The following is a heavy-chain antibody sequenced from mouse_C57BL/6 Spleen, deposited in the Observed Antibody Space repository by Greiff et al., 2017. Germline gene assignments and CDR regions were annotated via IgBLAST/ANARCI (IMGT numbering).Heavy chain of an antibody. CDR3: ALANWDVAWFAY. D-gene: IGHD4-1*01. CDR2: IWSGGST. J-gene: IGHJ3*01. Sequence: VQRVESGPGLVPPSQSLSITCTVSGFSLTSYGVHWVRQSPGKGLEWLGVIWSGGSTDYNAAFISRLSISKDNSKSQVFLKMISLQADDPAIYYCALANWDVAWFAYWGQGTLVTVSA. CDR1: GFSLTSYG. V-gene: IGHV2-2*01.